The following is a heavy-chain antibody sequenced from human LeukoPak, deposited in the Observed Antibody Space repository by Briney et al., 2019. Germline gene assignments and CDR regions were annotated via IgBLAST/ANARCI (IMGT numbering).Heavy chain of an antibody. Sequence: ASVKVSCKASGYTFTSYYMHWVRQAPGQGLEWMGWINPNSSGTNYAQKFQGRVTMTRDTSISTAYMELSRLRSDDTAVYYCARVADFWSGYYQYYFDYWGQGTLVTVSS. CDR1: GYTFTSYY. CDR2: INPNSSGT. CDR3: ARVADFWSGYYQYYFDY. V-gene: IGHV1-2*02. J-gene: IGHJ4*02. D-gene: IGHD3-3*01.